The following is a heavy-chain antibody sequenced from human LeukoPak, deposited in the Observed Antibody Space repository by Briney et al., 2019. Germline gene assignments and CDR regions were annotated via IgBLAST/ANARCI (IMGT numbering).Heavy chain of an antibody. V-gene: IGHV3-11*01. CDR3: ARRRDYGDS. J-gene: IGHJ4*02. CDR2: ISSSGSTT. CDR1: GVSFRDYY. Sequence: GGSLRLSCAASGVSFRDYYMSWIRQAPGKGLEWVSYISSSGSTTYYADSVKGRFTNSRDNAESSLYLQMNGLRAEDTAVYFCARRRDYGDSWGQGTLVTVSS.